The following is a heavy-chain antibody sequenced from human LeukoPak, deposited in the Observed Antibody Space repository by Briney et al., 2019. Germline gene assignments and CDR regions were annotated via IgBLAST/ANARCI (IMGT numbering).Heavy chain of an antibody. J-gene: IGHJ4*02. V-gene: IGHV3-23*01. CDR2: TSGTEDST. CDR3: TKDLMTGFSSGWYFGY. D-gene: IGHD6-19*01. Sequence: SGGSLRLSCAASGATLHSFAMSWVRQAPGKGLEWLAVTSGTEDSTHYADSVRGRFIISTDSFKKSLYLQMNSLRAEDTAVYYCTKDLMTGFSSGWYFGYWGLGTLVTVSS. CDR1: GATLHSFA.